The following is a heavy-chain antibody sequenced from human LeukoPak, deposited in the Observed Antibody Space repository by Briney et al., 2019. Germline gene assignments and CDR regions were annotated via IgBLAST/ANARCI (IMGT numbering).Heavy chain of an antibody. CDR3: ARDTHRAFDI. J-gene: IGHJ3*02. Sequence: GGSLRLSCAASGFTFSSYGMHWVRQAPGKGLEWVAFIRYDGSNKYYTDSVKGRFTISRDNSKNTLYLQMNSLRAEDTAVYYCARDTHRAFDIWGQGTMVTVSS. CDR2: IRYDGSNK. V-gene: IGHV3-30*02. CDR1: GFTFSSYG.